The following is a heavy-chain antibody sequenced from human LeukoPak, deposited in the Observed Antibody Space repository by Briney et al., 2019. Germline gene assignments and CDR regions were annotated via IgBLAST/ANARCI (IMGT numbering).Heavy chain of an antibody. CDR3: ATTRPYGTTWAGAFED. V-gene: IGHV3-23*01. CDR1: GFILSSHG. CDR2: VSFRGGT. J-gene: IGHJ4*01. Sequence: GGSLRLSCAASGFILSSHGMSWVRQVPGKRLEWVSTVSFRGGTCYTDSVKGRFSTSRDNSKNTLLLQMNSLRVEDTAVYYCATTRPYGTTWAGAFEDWGQGTPVTVSS. D-gene: IGHD5-24*01.